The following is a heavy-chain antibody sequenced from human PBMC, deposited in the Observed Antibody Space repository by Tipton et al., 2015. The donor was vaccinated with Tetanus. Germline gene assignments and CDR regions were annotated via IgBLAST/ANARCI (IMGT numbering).Heavy chain of an antibody. CDR3: ARGFRPRPPFGY. CDR2: INHSGST. CDR1: GGSFSGYY. V-gene: IGHV4-34*01. D-gene: IGHD6-6*01. Sequence: TLSLTCAVYGGSFSGYYWSWIRQPPGKGLEWIGEINHSGSTNYNPSLKSRVTISVDTSKNQFSLKLSSVTAADTAVYYCARGFRPRPPFGYWGQGTLVTVSS. J-gene: IGHJ4*02.